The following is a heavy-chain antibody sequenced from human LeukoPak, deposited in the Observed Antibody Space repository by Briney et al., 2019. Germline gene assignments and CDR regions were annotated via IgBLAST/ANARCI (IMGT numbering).Heavy chain of an antibody. CDR2: IYHSGST. V-gene: IGHV4-30-2*01. Sequence: SQTLSLTCAVSGGSISSGGYSWSWIRQPPGKGLEWIGYIYHSGSTYYNPSLKSRVTISVDRSKNQFSLKLSSVTAADTAVYYCARSGVVVPAASNWFGPWGQGTLVTVSS. CDR3: ARSGVVVPAASNWFGP. D-gene: IGHD2-2*01. CDR1: GGSISSGGYS. J-gene: IGHJ5*02.